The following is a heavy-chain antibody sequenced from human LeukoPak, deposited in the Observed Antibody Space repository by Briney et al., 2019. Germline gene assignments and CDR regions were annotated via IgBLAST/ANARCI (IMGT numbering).Heavy chain of an antibody. V-gene: IGHV3-23*01. CDR1: GFTFSDYY. Sequence: GGSLRLSCAASGFTFSDYYMSWIRQAPGKGLEWVSAISDTGNTYHADSVKGRFTISRDSSKKTLFLQMNRLRPEDAAVYYCAKAPVTTCRGAFCYPFDYWGLGTLVTVSS. CDR3: AKAPVTTCRGAFCYPFDY. J-gene: IGHJ4*02. CDR2: ISDTGNT. D-gene: IGHD2-15*01.